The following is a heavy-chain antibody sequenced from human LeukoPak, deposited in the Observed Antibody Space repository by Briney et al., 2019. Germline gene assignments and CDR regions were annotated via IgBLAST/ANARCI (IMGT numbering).Heavy chain of an antibody. CDR2: INPSAGTT. D-gene: IGHD6-19*01. J-gene: IGHJ4*02. CDR1: GYTFTSYY. Sequence: GASVKVSCKASGYTFTSYYMHWVRQAPGQGLEWMGIINPSAGTTTYAQKFQGRVTMTSDMSTSTVYMELSSLRSEDTAVYYCARGPGRSGCDYWGQGTLVTVSS. CDR3: ARGPGRSGCDY. V-gene: IGHV1-46*01.